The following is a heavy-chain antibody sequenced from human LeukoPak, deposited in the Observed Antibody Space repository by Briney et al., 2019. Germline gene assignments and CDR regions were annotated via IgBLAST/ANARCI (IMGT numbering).Heavy chain of an antibody. V-gene: IGHV3-74*01. D-gene: IGHD1-14*01. CDR3: VRKFATGD. CDR1: GFTFSSHL. CDR2: VKSDGTAT. Sequence: PGGSLRLSCAASGFTFSSHLMHWVRQARGTGLVWVSSVKSDGTATNYADSVKSRFTISRDNAKNTLYLQMNSLRVEDTAVYYCVRKFATGDWGQGTLVTVSS. J-gene: IGHJ4*02.